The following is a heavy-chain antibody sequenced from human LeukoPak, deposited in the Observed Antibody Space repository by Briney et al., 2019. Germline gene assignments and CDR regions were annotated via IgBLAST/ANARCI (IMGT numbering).Heavy chain of an antibody. CDR1: GFTFSSYG. V-gene: IGHV3-23*01. D-gene: IGHD3-22*01. J-gene: IGHJ4*02. CDR3: AKTGGEGSGYYYYYFDY. CDR2: ISGSGGST. Sequence: GGSLRLSCAASGFTFSSYGMSWVRQAPGKGLEWVSAISGSGGSTYYADSVKGRFTISRDNSKDTLYLQMNSLRAEDTAVYYCAKTGGEGSGYYYYYFDYWGQGTLVTVSS.